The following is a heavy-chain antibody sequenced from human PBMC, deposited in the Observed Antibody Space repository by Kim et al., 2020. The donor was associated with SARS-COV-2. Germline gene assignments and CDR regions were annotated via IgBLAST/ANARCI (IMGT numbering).Heavy chain of an antibody. Sequence: SVKVSCKASGGTFSSYAISWVRQAPGQGLEWMGGIIPIFGTANYAQKFQGRVTITADESTSTAYMELSSLRSEDTAVYYCARDSTETRTYYYYGMDVWGQGTTVTGSS. CDR2: IIPIFGTA. CDR1: GGTFSSYA. V-gene: IGHV1-69*13. CDR3: ARDSTETRTYYYYGMDV. J-gene: IGHJ6*02.